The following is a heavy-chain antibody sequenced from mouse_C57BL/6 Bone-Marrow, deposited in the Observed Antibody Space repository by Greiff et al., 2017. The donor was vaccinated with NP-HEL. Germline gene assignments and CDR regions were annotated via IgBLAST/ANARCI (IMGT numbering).Heavy chain of an antibody. Sequence: VQLQQSGAELVKPGASVKLSCKASGYTFTEYTIHWVKQRSGQGLEWIGWFYPGSGSIKYNEKFKDKATLTADKSSSTVYMELSRLTSEDSAVYFYARHHDYYGSSSYYFDYWGQGTTLTVSS. D-gene: IGHD1-1*01. CDR3: ARHHDYYGSSSYYFDY. CDR1: GYTFTEYT. V-gene: IGHV1-62-2*01. CDR2: FYPGSGSI. J-gene: IGHJ2*01.